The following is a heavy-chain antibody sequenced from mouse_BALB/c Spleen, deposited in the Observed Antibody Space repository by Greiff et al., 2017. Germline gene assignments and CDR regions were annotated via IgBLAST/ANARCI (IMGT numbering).Heavy chain of an antibody. Sequence: VKLMESGAELAKPGASVKMSCKASGYTFTSYWMHWVKQRPGQGLEWIGYINPSTGYTEYNQKFKDKATLTADKSSSTAYMQLSSLTSEDSAVYYCARDGPAWFAYWGQGTLVTVSA. CDR3: ARDGPAWFAY. V-gene: IGHV1-7*01. CDR1: GYTFTSYW. CDR2: INPSTGYT. D-gene: IGHD2-3*01. J-gene: IGHJ3*01.